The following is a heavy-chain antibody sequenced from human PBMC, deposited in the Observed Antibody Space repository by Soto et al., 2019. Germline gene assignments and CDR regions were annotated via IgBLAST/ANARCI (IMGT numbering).Heavy chain of an antibody. CDR3: ARDSLFRYSWQDY. Sequence: QVQLVESGGGVVQPGRSLRLSCAASGFTFSSYGMHWVRQAPGKGLEWVAVIWYDGSNKYYADSVKGRFTISRDNSKNTLYLQMNSLRAEDTAVYYCARDSLFRYSWQDYWGQGTLVTVSS. CDR2: IWYDGSNK. J-gene: IGHJ4*02. D-gene: IGHD5-12*01. V-gene: IGHV3-33*01. CDR1: GFTFSSYG.